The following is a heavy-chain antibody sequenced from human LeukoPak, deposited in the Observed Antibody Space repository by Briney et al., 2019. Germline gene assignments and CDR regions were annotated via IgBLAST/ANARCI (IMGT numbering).Heavy chain of an antibody. J-gene: IGHJ4*02. V-gene: IGHV4-61*01. Sequence: SETLSLTCTVSGGSVSSGSYYWSWIRRPPGKGLEWIGYIYYSGSTNYNPSLKSRVTISVDTSKNQFSLKLSSVTAADTAVYYCANSNYYDSSGFDYWGQGTLVTVSS. D-gene: IGHD3-22*01. CDR2: IYYSGST. CDR1: GGSVSSGSYY. CDR3: ANSNYYDSSGFDY.